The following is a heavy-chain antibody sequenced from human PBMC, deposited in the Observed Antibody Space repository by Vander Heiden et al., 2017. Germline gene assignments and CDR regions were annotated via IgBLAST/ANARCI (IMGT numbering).Heavy chain of an antibody. CDR2: ISTSGSTI. J-gene: IGHJ4*02. CDR3: ARLYCSSTSCYVDY. V-gene: IGHV3-48*01. D-gene: IGHD2-2*01. Sequence: EVQLVASGGGLVHPGGSLSPSRPPPGSPLSLNSMNWVRQAPGKGLEWISYISTSGSTIKYADSVKGRITISRDNAKNSVYLQMNSVRGDDTAVYYCARLYCSSTSCYVDYWGQGTLVTVSS. CDR1: GSPLSLNS.